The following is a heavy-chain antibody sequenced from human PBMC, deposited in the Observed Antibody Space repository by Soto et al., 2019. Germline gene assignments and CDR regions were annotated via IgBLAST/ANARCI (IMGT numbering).Heavy chain of an antibody. CDR2: ISGSGGST. J-gene: IGHJ3*02. Sequence: GGSLRLSCAASGFTFSSYAMSWVRQAPGNGLEWVSAISGSGGSTYYADSVKGRFTISRDNSKNTLYLQMNSLRAEDTAVYYCAKDRGRWFGELLPDAFDIWGQGTMVTVSS. CDR1: GFTFSSYA. V-gene: IGHV3-23*01. CDR3: AKDRGRWFGELLPDAFDI. D-gene: IGHD3-10*01.